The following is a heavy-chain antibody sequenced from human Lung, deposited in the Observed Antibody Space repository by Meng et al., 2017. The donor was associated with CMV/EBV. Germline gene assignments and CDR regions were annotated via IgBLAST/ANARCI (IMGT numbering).Heavy chain of an antibody. Sequence: ESXKISXAASGFTFSNYAMSWVRQAPGKGLEWVSVVYSASGNTYYADSVKGRFTVSRDNSKNTLDLQLNSLRTEDTAVYYCAKSHSSGGIFDSWGHGTLVTVSS. V-gene: IGHV3-23*03. J-gene: IGHJ4*01. CDR2: VYSASGNT. CDR3: AKSHSSGGIFDS. D-gene: IGHD3-22*01. CDR1: GFTFSNYA.